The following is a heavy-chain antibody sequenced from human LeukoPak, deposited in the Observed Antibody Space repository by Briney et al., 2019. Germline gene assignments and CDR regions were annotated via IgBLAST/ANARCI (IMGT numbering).Heavy chain of an antibody. CDR1: GFTFSNYA. J-gene: IGHJ6*04. D-gene: IGHD3-10*02. V-gene: IGHV3-23*01. CDR2: IRGSGGTT. CDR3: AELGITMIGGV. Sequence: PGGSLRLSCAASGFTFSNYAMSWVRQAPGKGLEWVSAIRGSGGTTYYADSVKGRFTISRDNAKNSLYLQMNSLRAEDTAVYYCAELGITMIGGVWGKGTTVTISS.